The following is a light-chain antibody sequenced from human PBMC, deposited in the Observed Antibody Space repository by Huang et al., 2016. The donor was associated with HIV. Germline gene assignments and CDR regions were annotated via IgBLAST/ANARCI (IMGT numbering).Light chain of an antibody. J-gene: IGKJ3*01. Sequence: IQMTQYPSSLSASVGDRVTITCRASQSISSQLNWYHQKPDKAPKLLIQTASSLQSGVPSKFSGSGSVTDFTLTISGLQPEDFGTYFCQQSYITPPFTFGPGTKVDIK. CDR1: QSISSQ. CDR2: TAS. CDR3: QQSYITPPFT. V-gene: IGKV1-39*01.